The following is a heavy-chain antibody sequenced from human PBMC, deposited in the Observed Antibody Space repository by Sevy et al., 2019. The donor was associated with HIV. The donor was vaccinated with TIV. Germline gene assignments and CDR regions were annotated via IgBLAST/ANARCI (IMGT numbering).Heavy chain of an antibody. CDR3: ARGGYYGSGRPTDY. J-gene: IGHJ4*02. Sequence: GGSLRLSCAASGFTFSSYGMHWVRQAPGKGLEWVAVIWYDGSNKYYADSLKGRFTISRDNSKNTLYLQMNSLRAEETAVYYCARGGYYGSGRPTDYWGQGTLVTVSS. D-gene: IGHD3-10*01. V-gene: IGHV3-33*01. CDR2: IWYDGSNK. CDR1: GFTFSSYG.